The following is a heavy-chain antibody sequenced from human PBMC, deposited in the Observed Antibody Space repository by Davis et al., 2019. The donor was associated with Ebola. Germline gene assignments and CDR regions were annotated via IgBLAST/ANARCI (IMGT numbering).Heavy chain of an antibody. Sequence: ASVKVSCKASGYTFTSYGISWVRQAPGQGLEWMGWISAYNGNTNYAQKLQGRVTMTTDTSTSTAYMELRSLRSDDTAVYYCARFRVTMVRGYNWFDPWGQGTLVTVSS. CDR3: ARFRVTMVRGYNWFDP. D-gene: IGHD3-10*01. V-gene: IGHV1-18*04. J-gene: IGHJ5*02. CDR2: ISAYNGNT. CDR1: GYTFTSYG.